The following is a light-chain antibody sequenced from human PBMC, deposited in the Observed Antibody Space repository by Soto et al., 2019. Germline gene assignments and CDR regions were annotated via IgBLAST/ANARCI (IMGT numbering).Light chain of an antibody. CDR1: QSVGSK. CDR3: QQYEKWPPTT. Sequence: EILMTQSPATLAASPGERATLSCRASQSVGSKLAWYQQKPGQPPRLVMFDASIRATGVPARFSGGGSGTEFTLTISSLQSEDFALYYFQQYEKWPPTTFGQGTKGEIK. V-gene: IGKV3-15*01. J-gene: IGKJ1*01. CDR2: DAS.